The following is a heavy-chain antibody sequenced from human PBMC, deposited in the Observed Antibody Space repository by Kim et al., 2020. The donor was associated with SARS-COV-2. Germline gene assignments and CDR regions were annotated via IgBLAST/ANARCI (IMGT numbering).Heavy chain of an antibody. CDR3: AGSRTVVPTDY. J-gene: IGHJ4*02. Sequence: TNYHPNLQRRVTVAVDTSKSQFALKLSSVTAADTAVYYCAGSRTVVPTDYWGQGTLVTVSS. CDR2: T. D-gene: IGHD5-12*01. V-gene: IGHV4-59*01.